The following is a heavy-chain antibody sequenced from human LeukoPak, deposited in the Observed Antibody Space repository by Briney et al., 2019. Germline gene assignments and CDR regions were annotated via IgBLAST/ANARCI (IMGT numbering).Heavy chain of an antibody. D-gene: IGHD5-24*01. V-gene: IGHV3-48*03. J-gene: IGHJ4*02. Sequence: GGSLRLSCAASGFTFSSYEMSWVRQAPGKGLEWVSYISAASRGIYYADSVKGRFTISRDNAENSVFLQMRSLRLEDTAVYYCARGEYHQDGIGYNRFDNWGQGALVTVSS. CDR3: ARGEYHQDGIGYNRFDN. CDR1: GFTFSSYE. CDR2: ISAASRGI.